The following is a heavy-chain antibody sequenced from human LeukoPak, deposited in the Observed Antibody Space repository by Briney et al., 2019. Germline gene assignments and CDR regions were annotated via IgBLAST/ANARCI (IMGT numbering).Heavy chain of an antibody. D-gene: IGHD2-2*01. CDR3: AKDGPSRQPVVPAAVDY. V-gene: IGHV3-30*18. Sequence: GGSLRLSCAPSGFTFSSYCMHWVRQAPGKGLEWVAVIAYDGRNKYYVDSVKGPFTMSRDNSNNTLYLQINSLRPEDTAVYYCAKDGPSRQPVVPAAVDYWGQGTLVTVSS. CDR2: IAYDGRNK. J-gene: IGHJ4*02. CDR1: GFTFSSYC.